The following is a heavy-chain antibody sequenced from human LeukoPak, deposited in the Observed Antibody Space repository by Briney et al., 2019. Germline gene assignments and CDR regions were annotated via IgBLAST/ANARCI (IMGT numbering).Heavy chain of an antibody. V-gene: IGHV1-2*02. J-gene: IGHJ6*02. Sequence: ASVKVSCKASGYTFTGYYMHWARQAPGQGLEWMGWINPNSGGTNYAQKFQGRVTMTRDTSISTAYMELSRLRSDDTAVYYCARDSPYCSGGSCYSYYYYGMDVWGQGTTVTVSS. CDR1: GYTFTGYY. CDR3: ARDSPYCSGGSCYSYYYYGMDV. CDR2: INPNSGGT. D-gene: IGHD2-15*01.